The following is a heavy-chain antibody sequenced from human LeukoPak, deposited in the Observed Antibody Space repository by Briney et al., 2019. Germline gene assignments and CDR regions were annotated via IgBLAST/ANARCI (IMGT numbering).Heavy chain of an antibody. Sequence: GGSLILSCGVSGFTFRTYGMHWVRQAPGKGLEWLSIISYDGTTKDYTDSVKGRFTISRDNSKNTLYLQMTSLRTEDTAVYYCAKGVETSTNYWGQGTLVTVSS. V-gene: IGHV3-30*18. J-gene: IGHJ4*02. CDR3: AKGVETSTNY. CDR2: ISYDGTTK. CDR1: GFTFRTYG. D-gene: IGHD5-24*01.